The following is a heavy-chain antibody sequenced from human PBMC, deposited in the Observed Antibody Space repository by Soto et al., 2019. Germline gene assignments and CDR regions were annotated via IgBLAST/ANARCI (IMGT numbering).Heavy chain of an antibody. CDR2: IIPVYGTV. CDR1: GGTFGHNG. J-gene: IGHJ4*02. CDR3: ARDGGVTGMTTILDY. Sequence: QVQLVQSGIEVTKPGSSVQVPCKLPGGTFGHNGISWVEHFPGQGLERLRGIIPVYGTVNYALKFLGKVSITADKSTSTAYMELSGLRPEDTALYFCARDGGVTGMTTILDYWGQGTLIHVSS. D-gene: IGHD2-8*02. V-gene: IGHV1-69*14.